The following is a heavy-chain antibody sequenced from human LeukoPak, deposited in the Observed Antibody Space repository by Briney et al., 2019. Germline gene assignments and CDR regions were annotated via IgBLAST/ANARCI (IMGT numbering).Heavy chain of an antibody. CDR2: IDHSGRT. CDR1: GYYISSGYF. D-gene: IGHD3/OR15-3a*01. Sequence: AETLSLTCAVSGYYISSGYFWGWIRQPPGKGLEWIGSIDHSGRTYYNPSLKSRVTISADTTKNQFSLRLSSVTAADTAVYHCARGTGYLAYYFYAMDVWGKGTTVTVSS. J-gene: IGHJ6*04. V-gene: IGHV4-38-2*01. CDR3: ARGTGYLAYYFYAMDV.